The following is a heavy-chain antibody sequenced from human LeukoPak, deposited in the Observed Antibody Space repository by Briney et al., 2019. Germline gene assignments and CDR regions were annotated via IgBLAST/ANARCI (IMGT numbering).Heavy chain of an antibody. CDR2: INNDGSSA. D-gene: IGHD1-1*01. CDR3: ARGYFGPDF. Sequence: GGPLRLSCAASGFTPSDYWMHWVRQAPGKGLEWVSRINNDGSSATYADSVRGRFTISRDNAKSTLDLQMNSLRVEDTAVYYCARGYFGPDFWGQGTLVTVSS. CDR1: GFTPSDYW. V-gene: IGHV3-74*03. J-gene: IGHJ4*02.